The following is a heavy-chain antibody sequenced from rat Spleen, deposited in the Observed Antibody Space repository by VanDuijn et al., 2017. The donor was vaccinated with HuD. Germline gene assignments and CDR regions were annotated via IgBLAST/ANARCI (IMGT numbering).Heavy chain of an antibody. V-gene: IGHV5-58*01. CDR2: ISSDGFNT. D-gene: IGHD1-1*01. CDR3: ARQHYSAPFDY. J-gene: IGHJ2*01. CDR1: GFTFSAYW. Sequence: EVQLVETGGGLVQPGRSLKLSCVASGFTFSAYWMYWVRQAPGKGLEWVSSISSDGFNTYYPDSVKGRFTISRANSENTVYLQMNSLRSEDTATYYCARQHYSAPFDYWGQGIMVTVSS.